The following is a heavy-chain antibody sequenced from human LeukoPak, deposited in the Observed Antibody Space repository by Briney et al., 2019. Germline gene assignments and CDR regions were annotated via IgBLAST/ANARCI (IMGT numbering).Heavy chain of an antibody. J-gene: IGHJ5*02. CDR1: GFTFSTYG. CDR3: AKDRIT. CDR2: IWYDGSNK. V-gene: IGHV3-33*06. Sequence: GRSLRLSCAASGFTFSTYGMHWVRQAPGKRLEWVAVIWYDGSNKFYGDSVKGRFTISRDNSENMLYLQMNSLRAEDTAVYYCAKDRITWGQGTLVTVSS.